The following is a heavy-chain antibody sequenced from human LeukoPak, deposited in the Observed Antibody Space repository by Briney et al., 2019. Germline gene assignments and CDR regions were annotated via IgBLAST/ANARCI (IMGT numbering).Heavy chain of an antibody. CDR2: IYSGGST. CDR3: AREKYSSSWGAFDI. J-gene: IGHJ3*02. Sequence: GGSLRLSCAASGFTFSSYAMSWVRQAPGKGLEWFSVIYSGGSTYYADSVKGRFTISRDNSKNTLYLQMNSLRAEDTAVYYCAREKYSSSWGAFDIWGQGTVVTVSS. D-gene: IGHD6-13*01. CDR1: GFTFSSYA. V-gene: IGHV3-53*01.